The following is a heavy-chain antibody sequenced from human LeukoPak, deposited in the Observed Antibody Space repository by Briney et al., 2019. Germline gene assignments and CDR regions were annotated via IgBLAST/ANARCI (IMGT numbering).Heavy chain of an antibody. D-gene: IGHD5-18*01. Sequence: PGGSLRLSCAASGFTFDDYAMHWVRQAPAKGLEWVSGISWNSFTIGYADSVKGRFTISRDNAKNSLYLQMNSLRVEDTALYYCAKDIGRVDTASTYMDVWGKGTTVTISS. V-gene: IGHV3-9*01. CDR1: GFTFDDYA. CDR2: ISWNSFTI. CDR3: AKDIGRVDTASTYMDV. J-gene: IGHJ6*03.